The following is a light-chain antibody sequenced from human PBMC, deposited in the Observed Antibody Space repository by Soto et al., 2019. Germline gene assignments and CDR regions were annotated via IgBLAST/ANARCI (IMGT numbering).Light chain of an antibody. CDR3: HHGV. Sequence: DIQMTQSPSTLSASVGDRVTITCRASQSISSWLAWYQQKPGKAPKLLIYDASSLESGVPSRFSGSGSGTEFTRTISSLQPDDFATYYCHHGVFGQVTKLEIK. V-gene: IGKV1-5*01. CDR2: DAS. CDR1: QSISSW. J-gene: IGKJ2*01.